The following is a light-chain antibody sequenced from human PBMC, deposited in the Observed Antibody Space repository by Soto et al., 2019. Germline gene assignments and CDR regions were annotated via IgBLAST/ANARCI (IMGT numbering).Light chain of an antibody. J-gene: IGKJ3*01. CDR2: DAS. Sequence: EIVLTQSPATLSLSQQERATLSCRASQSVSSYLAWYQQKPGQAPRLLIYDASNRATGIPARFSGSESGTQFTLTVISLEPEYLAVDYSYHYSKWAWTFGPGTKVAIK. CDR1: QSVSSY. V-gene: IGKV3-11*01. CDR3: YHYSKWAWT.